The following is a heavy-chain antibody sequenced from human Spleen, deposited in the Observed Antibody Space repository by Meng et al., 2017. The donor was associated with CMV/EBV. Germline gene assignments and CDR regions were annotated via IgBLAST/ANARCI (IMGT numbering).Heavy chain of an antibody. CDR2: IYTSGST. Sequence: QVELVEVGPGLVKPSGSLSLTCPVSGGSFSRYYWRWIRQPAGKGLEWIGRIYTSGSTNYNPSLKSRVNMSVDTSKNQLSLKLSSVTAADTAVYYCARVLVGAIDYWGQGTLVTVSS. D-gene: IGHD1-26*01. CDR3: ARVLVGAIDY. J-gene: IGHJ4*02. V-gene: IGHV4-4*07. CDR1: GGSFSRYY.